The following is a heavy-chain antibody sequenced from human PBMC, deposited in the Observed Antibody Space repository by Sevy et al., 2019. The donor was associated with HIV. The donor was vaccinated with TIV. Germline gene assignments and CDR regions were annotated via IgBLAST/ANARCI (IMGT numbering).Heavy chain of an antibody. J-gene: IGHJ4*02. Sequence: GGSLRLSCAASGFTFDDYGMSWVRQAPGKGLEWVSGINWNGGSTGYADSVKGRFTISRDNAKNSLYLQMNSLRAEDTALYYCARAPRGYGSGSYYKPFDYWCQGTLVTVSS. CDR3: ARAPRGYGSGSYYKPFDY. CDR2: INWNGGST. V-gene: IGHV3-20*04. CDR1: GFTFDDYG. D-gene: IGHD3-10*01.